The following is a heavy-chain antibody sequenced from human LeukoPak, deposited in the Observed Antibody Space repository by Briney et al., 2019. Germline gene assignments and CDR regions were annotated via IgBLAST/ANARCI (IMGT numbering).Heavy chain of an antibody. J-gene: IGHJ6*03. CDR3: ARLVVRGVPGYYYYYYMDV. D-gene: IGHD3-10*01. V-gene: IGHV4-39*01. Sequence: PSETLSLTCTVSGDSISSSNCYWGWIRQPPGKGLEWIGSIYFSGGTYYNASLKSRVTISVDTSKNQFSLKLSSVTAADTAAYYCARLVVRGVPGYYYYYYMDVWGKGTTVTISS. CDR1: GDSISSSNCY. CDR2: IYFSGGT.